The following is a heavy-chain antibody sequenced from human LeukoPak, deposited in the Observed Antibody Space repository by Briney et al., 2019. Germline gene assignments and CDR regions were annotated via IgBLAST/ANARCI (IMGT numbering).Heavy chain of an antibody. CDR3: AREALIPVQYGSGRMYYFDY. V-gene: IGHV3-15*01. CDR2: IKSKTDGGTT. Sequence: GGSLRLSCAASGFTFSNAWMSWVRQAPGKGLEWVGRIKSKTDGGTTDYAAPVKGRFTISRDDSKNTLYLQMNSLKTEDTAVYYCAREALIPVQYGSGRMYYFDYWGQGTLVTVSS. CDR1: GFTFSNAW. D-gene: IGHD3-10*01. J-gene: IGHJ4*02.